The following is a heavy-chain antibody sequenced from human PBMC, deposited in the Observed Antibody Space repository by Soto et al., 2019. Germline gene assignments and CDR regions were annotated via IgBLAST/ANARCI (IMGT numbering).Heavy chain of an antibody. D-gene: IGHD6-19*01. CDR2: ISGGGGDT. CDR3: AKGGTSSGPYYYGMDV. V-gene: IGHV3-23*01. CDR1: GFTFSAYA. J-gene: IGHJ6*02. Sequence: EVQLLESGGGLVQPGGSLRLSCAASGFTFSAYAMTWVRQAPGKGLQWVSAISGGGGDTYYADSVKGRFTISRDNSKNTLYLQMHSLRAEDTAVYYCAKGGTSSGPYYYGMDVWGQGTTGTVSS.